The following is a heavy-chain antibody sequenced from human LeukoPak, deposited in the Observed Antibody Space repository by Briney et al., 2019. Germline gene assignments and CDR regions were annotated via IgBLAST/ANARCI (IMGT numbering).Heavy chain of an antibody. CDR3: ARDKKRSSGWYPAGAFDI. D-gene: IGHD6-19*01. V-gene: IGHV1-18*01. Sequence: GASVKVSCKASGYTFTSYGISWVRQAPGQGLEWMGWISAYNGNTDYAQKLQGRVTMTTDTSTSTAYMELRSLRSDDTAVYYCARDKKRSSGWYPAGAFDIWGQGTMVAVSS. CDR2: ISAYNGNT. J-gene: IGHJ3*02. CDR1: GYTFTSYG.